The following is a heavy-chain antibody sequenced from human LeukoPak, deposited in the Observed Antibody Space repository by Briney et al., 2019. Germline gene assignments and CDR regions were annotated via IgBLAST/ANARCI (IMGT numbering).Heavy chain of an antibody. CDR2: ISSSSSTI. J-gene: IGHJ3*02. CDR3: ARGPGGQVVTALI. CDR1: GFTFSSYS. V-gene: IGHV3-48*04. D-gene: IGHD2-21*02. Sequence: GGSLRLSCAAPGFTFSSYSMNWVRQAPGKGLEWVSYISSSSSTIYYADSVKGRFTISRDNAKNSLYLQMNSLRAEDTAVYYCARGPGGQVVTALIWGQGTMVTVSS.